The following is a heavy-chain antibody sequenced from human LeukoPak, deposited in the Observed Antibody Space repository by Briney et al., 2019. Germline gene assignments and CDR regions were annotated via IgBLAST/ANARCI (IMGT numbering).Heavy chain of an antibody. J-gene: IGHJ4*02. V-gene: IGHV1-18*01. CDR1: GYTFTSYG. CDR2: ISAYNGNT. Sequence: ASVKVSCKASGYTFTSYGISWVRQAPGQGLEWMGWISAYNGNTNYAQKLQGRVTMTTDTSTSTAYMELRSLRSDDTAVYYCARDWGTLTGYSLGFDYWGQGTLVTVSS. CDR3: ARDWGTLTGYSLGFDY. D-gene: IGHD3-9*01.